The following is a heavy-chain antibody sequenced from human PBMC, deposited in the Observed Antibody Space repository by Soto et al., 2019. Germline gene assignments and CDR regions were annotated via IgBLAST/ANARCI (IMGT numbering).Heavy chain of an antibody. CDR1: GGSISSGGYY. V-gene: IGHV4-31*03. Sequence: SETLSLTCTVSGGSISSGGYYWSWIRQHPGKGLEWIGYIYYSGSTYYNPSLKSRVTISVDTSKIQFSLKLSSVTAADTAVYYCASGYDWNYYYGMDVWGQGTTVTVSS. J-gene: IGHJ6*02. CDR2: IYYSGST. CDR3: ASGYDWNYYYGMDV. D-gene: IGHD5-12*01.